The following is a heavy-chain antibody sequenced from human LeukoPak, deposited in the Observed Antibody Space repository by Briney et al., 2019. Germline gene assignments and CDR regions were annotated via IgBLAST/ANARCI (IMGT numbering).Heavy chain of an antibody. D-gene: IGHD6-19*01. CDR2: IDAGGGDT. V-gene: IGHV3-23*01. Sequence: GGSLRLSCAASGFSFSSYAMAWVRQAPGKGLEWVASIDAGGGDTYHSDSVKGRFTISRDNSMNTLYLQMNSLRADDTAVYYCGKPARYWLVRGNGVDVWGQGTTVTVSS. CDR3: GKPARYWLVRGNGVDV. CDR1: GFSFSSYA. J-gene: IGHJ6*02.